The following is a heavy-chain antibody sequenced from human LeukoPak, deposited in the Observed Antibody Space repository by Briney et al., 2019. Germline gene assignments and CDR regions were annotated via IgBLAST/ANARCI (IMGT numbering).Heavy chain of an antibody. CDR2: MNPNSGNT. Sequence: ASVKVSCKTSGYTFSTYDINWVRQAAGQGLEWMGWMNPNSGNTGFALKFQGRATITRDTSITTAYLELSSLRSEDTAVYYCARAIRYQLLSDYWGQGTLVTVSS. J-gene: IGHJ4*02. D-gene: IGHD2-2*01. V-gene: IGHV1-8*03. CDR1: GYTFSTYD. CDR3: ARAIRYQLLSDY.